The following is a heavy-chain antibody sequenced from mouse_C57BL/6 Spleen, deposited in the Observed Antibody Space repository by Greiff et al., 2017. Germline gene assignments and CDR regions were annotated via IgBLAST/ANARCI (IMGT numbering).Heavy chain of an antibody. J-gene: IGHJ4*01. D-gene: IGHD2-4*01. CDR2: IHPNSGNT. Sequence: VKLQQPGAELVKPGASVKLSCKASGYTFTSYWMHWVKQRPGQGLEWIGMIHPNSGNTYYNEKFKGKAPLTADKSSSTAYMELRSLTSEDSAVYFCARQNDYDAGDYYAMDYWGQGTSVTVSS. V-gene: IGHV1-64*01. CDR3: ARQNDYDAGDYYAMDY. CDR1: GYTFTSYW.